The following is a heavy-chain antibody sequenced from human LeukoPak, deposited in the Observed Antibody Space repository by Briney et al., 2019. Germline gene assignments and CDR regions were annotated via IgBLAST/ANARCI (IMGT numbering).Heavy chain of an antibody. J-gene: IGHJ4*02. D-gene: IGHD4-23*01. CDR2: IYYSGST. V-gene: IGHV4-59*01. CDR3: ATYGGNSGY. CDR1: GGSISSYY. Sequence: PSETLSLTCTVSGGSISSYYWSWIRQPPGKGLEWIGYIYYSGSTNYNPSLKSRVTISVDTSKNQFSLKLSSVTAADAAVYYCATYGGNSGYWGQGTLVTVSS.